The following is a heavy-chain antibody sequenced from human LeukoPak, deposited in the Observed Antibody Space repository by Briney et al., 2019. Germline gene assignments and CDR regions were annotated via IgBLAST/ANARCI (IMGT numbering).Heavy chain of an antibody. CDR2: INPNSGGT. D-gene: IGHD2-2*01. CDR3: ARDIVVVPAAMRGGYYYMDV. J-gene: IGHJ6*03. CDR1: GYTFTGYY. V-gene: IGHV1-2*02. Sequence: ASVKVSCKASGYTFTGYYMHWVRQAPGQGLEWMGWINPNSGGTNYAQKFQGRVTMTRDTSISTAYMELSRLRSDDTAVYYCARDIVVVPAAMRGGYYYMDVWGKGTTVTISS.